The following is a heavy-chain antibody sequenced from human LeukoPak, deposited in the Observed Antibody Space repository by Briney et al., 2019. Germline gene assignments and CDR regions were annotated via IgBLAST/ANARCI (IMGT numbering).Heavy chain of an antibody. J-gene: IGHJ4*02. Sequence: GGSLRLSCAASGFTFTNYGMHWVRQAIGKGLEWVSGIGTAGDTYYPGSVKGRFTISRENAKNSMYLQMNSLRAGDTAVYYCVRLSPYDSSGYYYDYWGQGTLVTVSS. V-gene: IGHV3-13*01. D-gene: IGHD3-22*01. CDR1: GFTFTNYG. CDR3: VRLSPYDSSGYYYDY. CDR2: IGTAGDT.